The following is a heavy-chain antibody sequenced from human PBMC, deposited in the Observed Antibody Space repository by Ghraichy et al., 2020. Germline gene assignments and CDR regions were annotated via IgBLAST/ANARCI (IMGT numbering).Heavy chain of an antibody. V-gene: IGHV3-23*01. D-gene: IGHD2-15*01. CDR3: AKAGYCSGGSCVPPAGPFDY. Sequence: GGSQRLSCAASGFTFSSYAMSWVRQAPGKGLEWVSAISGSGGSTYYADSVKGRFTISRDNSKNTLYLQMNSLRAEDTAVYYCAKAGYCSGGSCVPPAGPFDYWGQGTLVTVSS. CDR1: GFTFSSYA. J-gene: IGHJ4*02. CDR2: ISGSGGST.